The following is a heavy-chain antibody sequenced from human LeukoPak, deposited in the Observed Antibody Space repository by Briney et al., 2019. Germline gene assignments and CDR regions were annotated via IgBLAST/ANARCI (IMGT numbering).Heavy chain of an antibody. CDR3: AKERNLEIAVAGTIFDY. Sequence: GRSLRLSCAASGFTFSTYGMHWVRQAPGKGLEWVAVISHDGSGSSIYYADSVKGRFTISRDNSKNTLYLQMNSLRAEDTAVYYCAKERNLEIAVAGTIFDYWGQGTMVTVSS. J-gene: IGHJ4*02. CDR1: GFTFSTYG. V-gene: IGHV3-30*18. CDR2: ISHDGSGSSI. D-gene: IGHD6-19*01.